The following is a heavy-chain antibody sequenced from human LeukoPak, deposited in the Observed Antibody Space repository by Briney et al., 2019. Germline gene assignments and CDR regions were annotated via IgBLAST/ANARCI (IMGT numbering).Heavy chain of an antibody. CDR3: AKVSGGYDFDY. D-gene: IGHD2-15*01. V-gene: IGHV3-48*03. CDR1: GFTFSTYE. CDR2: ISSSGSIK. Sequence: PGGSQRLSCAASGFTFSTYEMNWVRQAPGKGLEWVSYISSSGSIKNYADSVKGRFTISRDNAKNSLYLQMNSLRAEDTAVYYCAKVSGGYDFDYWGQGTLVTVYS. J-gene: IGHJ4*02.